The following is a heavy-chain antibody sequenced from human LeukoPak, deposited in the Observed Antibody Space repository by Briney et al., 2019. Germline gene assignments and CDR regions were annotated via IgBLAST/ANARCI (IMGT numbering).Heavy chain of an antibody. CDR2: IKQDGSEK. CDR1: GLYLSSYW. V-gene: IGHV3-7*01. J-gene: IGHJ4*02. CDR3: ARPSADFWSGYYFDY. D-gene: IGHD3-3*01. Sequence: GGSLRLSCAASGLYLSSYWMSWVRQAPGKGLEWVANIKQDGSEKYYVDSVKGRFTISRDNAKNSLYLQMNSLRAEDTAVYYCARPSADFWSGYYFDYWGQGTLVTVSS.